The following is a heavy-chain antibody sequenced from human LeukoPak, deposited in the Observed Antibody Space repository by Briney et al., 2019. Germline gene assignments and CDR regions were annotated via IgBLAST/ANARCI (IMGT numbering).Heavy chain of an antibody. J-gene: IGHJ6*03. Sequence: QPGGSLRLSCAASGFTFSSYWMHWVRQAPGKGLVWVSRINSDGSSTSYADSVKGRFTISRDNAKNTLYLQMNSLRAEDTAVYYCAGAVRWELLYYYYYMDVWGKGTTVTVSS. V-gene: IGHV3-74*01. CDR2: INSDGSST. CDR3: AGAVRWELLYYYYYMDV. D-gene: IGHD1-26*01. CDR1: GFTFSSYW.